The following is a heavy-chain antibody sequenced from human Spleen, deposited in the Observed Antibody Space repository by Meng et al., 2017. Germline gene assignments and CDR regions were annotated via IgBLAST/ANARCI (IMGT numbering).Heavy chain of an antibody. V-gene: IGHV4-34*01. J-gene: IGHJ4*02. D-gene: IGHD4-11*01. CDR2: INHSGRT. CDR3: ARGPTTMAHDFDY. CDR1: GGSFSDYY. Sequence: QVGLQQWAAGLLKPAEQLSLTCVVCGGSFSDYYWGRSRPPAWKGLECIREINHSGRTNYNPSLESRATISVDTSQNNFSLKLSSVTAADSAVYYCARGPTTMAHDFDYWGQGTLVTVSS.